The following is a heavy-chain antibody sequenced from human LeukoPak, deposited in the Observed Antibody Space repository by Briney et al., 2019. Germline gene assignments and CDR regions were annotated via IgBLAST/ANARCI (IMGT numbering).Heavy chain of an antibody. V-gene: IGHV4-34*01. CDR1: GGSFSGYY. CDR3: ARGPRDCSSTSCPFDY. Sequence: SETLSLTCAVYGGSFSGYYWSWIRQPPGKGLEWIGEINHSGSTNYNPSLKSRVTISVETSKNQFSLKLSSVTAADTAVYYCARGPRDCSSTSCPFDYWGQGTLVTVSS. J-gene: IGHJ4*02. D-gene: IGHD2-2*01. CDR2: INHSGST.